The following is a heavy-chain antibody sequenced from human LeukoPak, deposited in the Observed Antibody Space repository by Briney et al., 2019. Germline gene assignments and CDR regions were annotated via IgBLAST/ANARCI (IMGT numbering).Heavy chain of an antibody. D-gene: IGHD3-3*01. CDR1: GGSISGYY. V-gene: IGHV4-59*01. Sequence: SETLSLTCTVSGGSISGYYWSWIRQPPGMGLEYIGYIYYSGSTNYSPSLKSRITISVDTSNQQFSLKLSSVTAADTAIYYCARLDTIFGVAKGFDYWGQGTLVTVSS. CDR2: IYYSGST. J-gene: IGHJ4*02. CDR3: ARLDTIFGVAKGFDY.